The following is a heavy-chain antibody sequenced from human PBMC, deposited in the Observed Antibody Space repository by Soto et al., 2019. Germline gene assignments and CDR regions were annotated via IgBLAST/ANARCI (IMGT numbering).Heavy chain of an antibody. D-gene: IGHD3-10*01. CDR1: GGSISSSSYY. CDR2: IYYSGST. Sequence: PSETLSLTCTVSGGSISSSSYYLGWIRQPPGKGLEWIGSIYYSGSTYYNPSLKSRVTISVDTSKNQFSLKLSSVTAADTAVYYCATSMVRGVPNVRFDYWGQGTLVPVSS. V-gene: IGHV4-39*01. CDR3: ATSMVRGVPNVRFDY. J-gene: IGHJ4*02.